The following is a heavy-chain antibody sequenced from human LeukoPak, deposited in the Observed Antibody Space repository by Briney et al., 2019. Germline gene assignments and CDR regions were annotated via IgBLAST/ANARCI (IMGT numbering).Heavy chain of an antibody. Sequence: GGPLRLSCAASGFTFSSYGMHWVRKAPGKGLEWVAVISYDGSNIYYADSVKGRFTISRDNSKNTLYLQMNSLRAEDTAVYYCAKLGGSSAFDIWGQGTMVTVSS. CDR3: AKLGGSSAFDI. V-gene: IGHV3-30*18. J-gene: IGHJ3*02. CDR1: GFTFSSYG. CDR2: ISYDGSNI. D-gene: IGHD2-15*01.